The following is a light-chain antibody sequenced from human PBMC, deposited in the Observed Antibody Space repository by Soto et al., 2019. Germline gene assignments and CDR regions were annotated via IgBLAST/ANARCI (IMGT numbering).Light chain of an antibody. Sequence: ESVLTQSPGTLSLSPGERATLSCRASQSVSSNSLAWYQQKPGQAPRLLIYGASSRATGTPDRFSGSGSGTDFTLTISRLEPEDFAVYSCQHYGGSPPWPFGQGTKVEIK. V-gene: IGKV3-20*01. CDR1: QSVSSNS. CDR2: GAS. J-gene: IGKJ1*01. CDR3: QHYGGSPPWP.